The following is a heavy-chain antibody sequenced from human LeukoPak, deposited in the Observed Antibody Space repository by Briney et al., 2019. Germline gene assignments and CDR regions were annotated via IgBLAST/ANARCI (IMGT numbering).Heavy chain of an antibody. CDR3: ARVSRWELPYAFDI. CDR1: GFIFSTQA. CDR2: IRGSDGST. J-gene: IGHJ3*02. Sequence: GGSLRLSCAASGFIFSTQAMSWVRQAPGKGLEWVSSIRGSDGSTYYTDSVKGRFTISRDNSRHTLYLQMNSLRAEDTAVYYCARVSRWELPYAFDIWGQGTMVTVSS. D-gene: IGHD1-26*01. V-gene: IGHV3-23*01.